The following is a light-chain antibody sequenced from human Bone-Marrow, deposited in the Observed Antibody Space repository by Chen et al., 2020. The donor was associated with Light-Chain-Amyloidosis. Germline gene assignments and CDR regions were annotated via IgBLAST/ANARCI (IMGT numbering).Light chain of an antibody. Sequence: EIMMTQSPATLSVSPGERATLSCRASQSVSSNIAWYQQKPGQAPRLLIYDASTRATGIPARFSGSGSGTEFTLTISSLQSEDFAVYYCQQYNNWPPLFGGGIKVEIK. V-gene: IGKV3-15*01. CDR3: QQYNNWPPL. CDR1: QSVSSN. J-gene: IGKJ4*01. CDR2: DAS.